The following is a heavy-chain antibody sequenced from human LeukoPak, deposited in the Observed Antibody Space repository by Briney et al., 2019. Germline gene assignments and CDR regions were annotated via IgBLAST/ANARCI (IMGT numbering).Heavy chain of an antibody. CDR2: IKQDGSEK. D-gene: IGHD6-25*01. V-gene: IGHV3-7*01. CDR3: AREGRGGFDI. CDR1: GFTFSAYW. Sequence: GGSLRLSCAASGFTFSAYWMSWIRQAPGKGLEWVANIKQDGSEKDYVGSVKGRFTISRDNAKNSVYLQMNSVRAEDTAVYYCAREGRGGFDIWGQGTMVTVSS. J-gene: IGHJ3*02.